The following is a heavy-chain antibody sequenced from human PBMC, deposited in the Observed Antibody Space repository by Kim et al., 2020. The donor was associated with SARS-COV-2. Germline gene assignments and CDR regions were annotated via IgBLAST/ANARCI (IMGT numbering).Heavy chain of an antibody. CDR2: EP. V-gene: IGHV5-51*01. CDR3: ARRRSLQIDY. D-gene: IGHD3-10*01. Sequence: EPGSSPSFQGQVTISADKSISTAYLQWSSLKASDTAMYYCARRRSLQIDYWGQGTLVTVSS. J-gene: IGHJ4*02.